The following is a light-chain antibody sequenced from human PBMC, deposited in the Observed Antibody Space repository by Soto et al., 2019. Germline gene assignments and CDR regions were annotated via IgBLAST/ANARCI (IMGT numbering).Light chain of an antibody. V-gene: IGKV3-11*01. CDR3: QHRMNWPLT. Sequence: EMVMTQSPASLSVSPRETSTLSCRASQSINRYLAWYQHKPGQAPRLLIYGASGRATAIPDRFSGSGSGTDFTLTISSLEPEDFAVYYCQHRMNWPLTFGQGTRLENK. CDR1: QSINRY. J-gene: IGKJ5*01. CDR2: GAS.